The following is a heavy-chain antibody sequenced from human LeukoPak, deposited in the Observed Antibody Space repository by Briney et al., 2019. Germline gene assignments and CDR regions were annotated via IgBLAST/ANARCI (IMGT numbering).Heavy chain of an antibody. CDR2: IYYSGST. Sequence: SETLSLTCTVSGGSISSSSYYWGWIRQPPGKGLEWIGSIYYSGSTYYNPSLKSRVTISVDTSKNQCSLKLSSVTAADTAVYYCAREVGYSISLHCDYWGQGTLVTVSS. CDR3: AREVGYSISLHCDY. D-gene: IGHD6-13*01. CDR1: GGSISSSSYY. J-gene: IGHJ4*02. V-gene: IGHV4-39*07.